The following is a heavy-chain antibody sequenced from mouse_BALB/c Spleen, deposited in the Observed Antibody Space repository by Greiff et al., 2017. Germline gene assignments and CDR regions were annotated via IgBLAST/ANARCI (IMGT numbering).Heavy chain of an antibody. Sequence: VQLQQSGTVLARPGASVKMSCKASGYTFTSYWMHWVKQRPGQGLEWIGAIYPGNSDTSYNQKFKGKAKLTAVTSTSTAYMELSSLTNEDSAVYYCTRDGEIRTTATWFAYWGQGTLVTVSA. CDR2: IYPGNSDT. CDR3: TRDGEIRTTATWFAY. V-gene: IGHV1-5*01. D-gene: IGHD1-2*01. J-gene: IGHJ3*01. CDR1: GYTFTSYW.